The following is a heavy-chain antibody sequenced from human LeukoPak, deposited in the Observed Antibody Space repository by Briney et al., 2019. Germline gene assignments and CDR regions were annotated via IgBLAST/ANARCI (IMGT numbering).Heavy chain of an antibody. Sequence: GGSLRLSCAASGVTFSVYSMSWVRQAPGKGLEWVSYINSGSTTIYYVDSVKGRFTISRDNAKNSLYLQMNSLRAEDTAVYYCASPDGYFDYWGQGTLVTVSS. V-gene: IGHV3-48*04. CDR3: ASPDGYFDY. J-gene: IGHJ4*02. CDR2: INSGSTTI. CDR1: GVTFSVYS. D-gene: IGHD7-27*01.